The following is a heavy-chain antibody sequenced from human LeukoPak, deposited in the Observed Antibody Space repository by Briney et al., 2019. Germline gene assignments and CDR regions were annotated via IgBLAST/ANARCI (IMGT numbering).Heavy chain of an antibody. D-gene: IGHD6-6*01. V-gene: IGHV4-34*01. CDR3: ASRPSPYYYYYMDV. Sequence: SETLSLTCAVYGGSFSGYYWSWIRQPPGKGLEWIGEINHSGSTNYNPSLKSRVTISVDTSKNQFSLKLSSVTAADTAVYYCASRPSPYYYYYMDVWGKGTTVTVSS. J-gene: IGHJ6*03. CDR1: GGSFSGYY. CDR2: INHSGST.